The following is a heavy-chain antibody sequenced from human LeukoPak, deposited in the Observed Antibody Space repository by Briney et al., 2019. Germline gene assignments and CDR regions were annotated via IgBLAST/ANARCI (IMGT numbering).Heavy chain of an antibody. CDR2: INGDGSTT. CDR3: ATAGNYRFDY. Sequence: GGSLRLSCTGSGFTFSDSWIHWVRQAPGKRLVWVSRINGDGSTTNYADSVKGRFTISRDNAQDTLYLQMNTLRAEDTAVYYCATAGNYRFDYWGQGTLVTVSS. D-gene: IGHD3-10*01. V-gene: IGHV3-74*01. J-gene: IGHJ4*02. CDR1: GFTFSDSW.